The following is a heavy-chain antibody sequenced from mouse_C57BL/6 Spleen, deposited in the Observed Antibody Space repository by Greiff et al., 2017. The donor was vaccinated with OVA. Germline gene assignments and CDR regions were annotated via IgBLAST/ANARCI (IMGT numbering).Heavy chain of an antibody. Sequence: QVQLKESGAELVRPGTSVKMSCKASGYTFTNYWIGWAKQRPGHGLEWIGDIYPGGGYTNYNEKFKGKATLTADKSSSTAYMQFSSLTSEDSAIYYCARGGSGYAMDDWGQGTSVTVSS. CDR1: GYTFTNYW. CDR2: IYPGGGYT. J-gene: IGHJ4*01. CDR3: ARGGSGYAMDD. D-gene: IGHD3-2*02. V-gene: IGHV1-63*01.